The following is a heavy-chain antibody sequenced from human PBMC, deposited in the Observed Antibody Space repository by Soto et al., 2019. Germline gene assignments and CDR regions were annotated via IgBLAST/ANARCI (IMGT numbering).Heavy chain of an antibody. Sequence: EVQLVESEGGLVQRGGSLRLSCAASGFTFDYYWMHWVRQAPGQGLVWVAHIQNDGSRTTYADSVKVRFTISRDNAKNTMYLQMNSLGAEDTAVYYCARGNLGGFDLWGQGTTVTVSS. J-gene: IGHJ3*01. CDR1: GFTFDYYW. CDR2: IQNDGSRT. CDR3: ARGNLGGFDL. D-gene: IGHD4-4*01. V-gene: IGHV3-74*01.